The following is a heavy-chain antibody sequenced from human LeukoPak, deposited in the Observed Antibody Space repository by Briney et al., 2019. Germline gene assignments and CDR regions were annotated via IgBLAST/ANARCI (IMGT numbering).Heavy chain of an antibody. D-gene: IGHD6-19*01. CDR3: AKYAAVSGPSWLDT. CDR2: IHYSMST. J-gene: IGHJ5*02. V-gene: IGHV4-59*01. CDR1: GGSISTYW. Sequence: PSETLSLTCTVSGGSISTYWWSWIRQAPGKGLEWIGNIHYSMSTYSNPSLKSRVTISLDTSKNQFSLKLSSVTAADTAMYYCAKYAAVSGPSWLDTWGQGILVTVSS.